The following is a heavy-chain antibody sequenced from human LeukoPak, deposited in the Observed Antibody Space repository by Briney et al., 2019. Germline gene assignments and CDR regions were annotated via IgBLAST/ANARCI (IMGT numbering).Heavy chain of an antibody. J-gene: IGHJ4*02. D-gene: IGHD5-18*01. CDR3: ASVRGYSYGSYYFDY. Sequence: PETLSLTCTVSGGSISSSSYYWGWIRQPPGKGLEWIGSIYYSGSTYYNPSLKSRVTISVDTSKNQFSLKLSSVTAADTAVYYCASVRGYSYGSYYFDYWGQGTLVTVSS. CDR2: IYYSGST. CDR1: GGSISSSSYY. V-gene: IGHV4-39*01.